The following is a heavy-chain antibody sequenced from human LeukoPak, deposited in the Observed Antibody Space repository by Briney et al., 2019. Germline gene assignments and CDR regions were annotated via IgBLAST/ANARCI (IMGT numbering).Heavy chain of an antibody. CDR3: ARGGWESVFDY. J-gene: IGHJ4*02. D-gene: IGHD1-26*01. Sequence: GGSLRLSCAASGFTFSDYYMSWIRQAPGKGLEWVSYISSRGSIINYADSVKGGFTISRDNAKNSLYLQMNSLRAEDTAVYYCARGGWESVFDYWGQGTLVTVSS. CDR1: GFTFSDYY. V-gene: IGHV3-11*04. CDR2: ISSRGSII.